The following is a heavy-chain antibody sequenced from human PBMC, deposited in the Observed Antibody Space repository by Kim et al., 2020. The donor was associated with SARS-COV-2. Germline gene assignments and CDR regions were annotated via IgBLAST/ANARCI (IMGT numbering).Heavy chain of an antibody. J-gene: IGHJ4*02. CDR1: GFTFSSYG. CDR2: ISYDGSNK. Sequence: GGSLRLSCPASGFTFSSYGMHWVRQAPGKGLEWVAVISYDGSNKYYADSVKGRFTISRDNSKNTLYLQMNSLRAEDTAVYYCALTGSSLNDYWGQGTLVTVSS. V-gene: IGHV3-33*05. D-gene: IGHD3-10*01. CDR3: ALTGSSLNDY.